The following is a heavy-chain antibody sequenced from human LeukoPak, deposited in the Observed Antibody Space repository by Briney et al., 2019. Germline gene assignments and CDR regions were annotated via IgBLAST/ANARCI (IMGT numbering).Heavy chain of an antibody. CDR2: IYHSGST. CDR1: GGSISSSNW. J-gene: IGHJ4*02. CDR3: ARADYYDSSGYFISDY. D-gene: IGHD3-22*01. V-gene: IGHV4-4*02. Sequence: SETLSLTCAVSGGSISSSNWWSWVRQPPGKGLEWIGEIYHSGSTNYNPSLKSRVTISVDKSKNRFSLKLSSVTAADTAVYYCARADYYDSSGYFISDYWGQGTLVTVSS.